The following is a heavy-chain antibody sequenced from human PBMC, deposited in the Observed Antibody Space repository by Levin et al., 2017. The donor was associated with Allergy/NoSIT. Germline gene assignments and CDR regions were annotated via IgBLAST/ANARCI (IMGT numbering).Heavy chain of an antibody. V-gene: IGHV3-48*01. D-gene: IGHD2-21*02. J-gene: IGHJ4*02. CDR2: ISSSSSTI. Sequence: GGSLRLSCAASGFTFSSYSMNWVRQAPGKGLEWVSYISSSSSTIYYADSVKGRFTISRDNAKNSLYLQMNSLRAEDTAVYYCAAGICGGDGYSQNYWGQGTLVTVSS. CDR1: GFTFSSYS. CDR3: AAGICGGDGYSQNY.